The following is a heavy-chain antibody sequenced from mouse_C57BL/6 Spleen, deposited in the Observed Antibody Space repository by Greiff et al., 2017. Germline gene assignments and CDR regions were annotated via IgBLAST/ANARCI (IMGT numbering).Heavy chain of an antibody. CDR2: IRNKANGYTT. CDR3: ARSHTYRSSYDGYFDV. J-gene: IGHJ1*03. Sequence: VVESGGGLVQPGGSLSLSCAASGFTFTDYYMSWVRQPPGKALEWMGFIRNKANGYTTEYSASVKGRFTISRDNSQSTLYIQMHALRAEDSATYYCARSHTYRSSYDGYFDVWGTGTTVTVSS. V-gene: IGHV7-3*01. D-gene: IGHD1-1*01. CDR1: GFTFTDYY.